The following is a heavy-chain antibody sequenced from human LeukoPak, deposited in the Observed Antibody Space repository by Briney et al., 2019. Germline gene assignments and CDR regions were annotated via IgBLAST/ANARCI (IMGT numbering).Heavy chain of an antibody. D-gene: IGHD3-10*01. CDR1: GFTFSSYA. CDR2: LSGSGDST. V-gene: IGHV3-23*01. J-gene: IGHJ6*02. CDR3: TTDRGPSLGMDV. Sequence: GGSLRLSCAASGFTFSSYAMSWVRQAPGKGLEWVSALSGSGDSTYYADSVKGRFTISRDNSKNTLYLQMNSLRAEDTAVYYCTTDRGPSLGMDVWGQGTTVTVSS.